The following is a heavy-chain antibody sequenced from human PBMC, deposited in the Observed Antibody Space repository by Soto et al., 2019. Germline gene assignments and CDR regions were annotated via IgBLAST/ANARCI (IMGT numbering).Heavy chain of an antibody. D-gene: IGHD2-15*01. CDR1: GGSISSGDYY. CDR2: IYYSGST. Sequence: SETLSLTCTVSGGSISSGDYYWSWIRQPPGKGLEWIGYIYYSGSTYYNPSLESRVTISVDTSKNQFSLKLSSVTAADTAVYYCAREVVVAARYFDYWGQGTLVTVS. CDR3: AREVVVAARYFDY. V-gene: IGHV4-30-4*01. J-gene: IGHJ4*02.